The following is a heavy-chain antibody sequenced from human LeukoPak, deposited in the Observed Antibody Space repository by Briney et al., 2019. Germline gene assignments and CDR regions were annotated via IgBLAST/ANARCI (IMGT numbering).Heavy chain of an antibody. CDR1: GFTFTSSA. CDR2: IVVGSGNT. V-gene: IGHV1-58*02. J-gene: IGHJ4*02. CDR3: AAGLLWFGELFPSAFDY. D-gene: IGHD3-10*01. Sequence: EASVKVSCKASGFTFTSSAMQWVRQARGQRLEWIGWIVVGSGNTNYAQKFQERVTITRDMSTSTAYMELSSLRSEDTAVYYCAAGLLWFGELFPSAFDYWGQGTLVTVSS.